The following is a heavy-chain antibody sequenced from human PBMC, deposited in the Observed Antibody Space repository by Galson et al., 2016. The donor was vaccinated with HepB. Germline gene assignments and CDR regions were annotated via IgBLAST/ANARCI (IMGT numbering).Heavy chain of an antibody. Sequence: SLRLSCAVSEFTFSSYAMSWVRQVPGKGLEWVSTMSGSSGKTDYADSVKGRFTISKDYHNDILSLLMNDLTAEDTATYYCAKHPKSYGDSYIDFWGQGTPVIVSS. J-gene: IGHJ4*02. V-gene: IGHV3-23*01. CDR3: AKHPKSYGDSYIDF. CDR1: EFTFSSYA. CDR2: MSGSSGKT. D-gene: IGHD4-17*01.